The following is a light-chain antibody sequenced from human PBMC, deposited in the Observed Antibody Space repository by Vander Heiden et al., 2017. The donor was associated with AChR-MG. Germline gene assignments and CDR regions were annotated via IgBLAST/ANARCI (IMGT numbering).Light chain of an antibody. J-gene: IGKJ2*01. V-gene: IGKV2-30*01. CDR1: HSLVYSDGNTY. Sequence: DVVMTQSPLSLAVTLGQPASISCRSSHSLVYSDGNTYLNWFHQRPGQSPRRLIYKVSNRDSGVPNRFSGSGSGTDFTLKISRVEAEDVGVYYCMQGTHWLVYTLGQGTKLEIK. CDR2: KVS. CDR3: MQGTHWLVYT.